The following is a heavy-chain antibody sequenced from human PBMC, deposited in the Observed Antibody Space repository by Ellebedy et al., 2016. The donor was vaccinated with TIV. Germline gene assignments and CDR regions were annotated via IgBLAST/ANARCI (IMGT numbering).Heavy chain of an antibody. CDR3: ARAPRFDHGSGGYYADF. D-gene: IGHD1-26*01. V-gene: IGHV4-31*03. CDR2: IYSTGTS. Sequence: MPSETLSLTCTVSGDSITSGHYWTWIRQPPGKGLEWIGYIYSTGTSYFHPSLKSRLTMSVDSSQNQVSLKLSSVTPADTAVYYCARAPRFDHGSGGYYADFWGQGTRVTVSS. CDR1: GDSITSGHY. J-gene: IGHJ5*01.